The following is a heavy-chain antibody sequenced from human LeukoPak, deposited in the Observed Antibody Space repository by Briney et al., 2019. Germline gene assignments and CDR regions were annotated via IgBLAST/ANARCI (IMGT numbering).Heavy chain of an antibody. CDR3: ARDWHWGSDY. CDR1: GFTFSDYY. J-gene: IGHJ4*02. V-gene: IGHV3-11*05. CDR2: ISWDSSYT. D-gene: IGHD7-27*01. Sequence: GGSLRLSCAASGFTFSDYYMSWIRQAPGRGLEWVSYISWDSSYTSYADSVKGQFTISRDNAKNSLYLQMNNLRVEDTAVYYCARDWHWGSDYWGQGTLVTVSS.